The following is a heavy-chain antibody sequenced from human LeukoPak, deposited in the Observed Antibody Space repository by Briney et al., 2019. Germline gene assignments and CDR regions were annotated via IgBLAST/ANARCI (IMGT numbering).Heavy chain of an antibody. V-gene: IGHV5-51*01. CDR2: IYPGDSDT. D-gene: IGHD2-2*01. CDR3: ARRGYRATTTCYRLFDY. Sequence: GESLKISWKGSGYSFTNYWIGWVRQMPGKGLEWMGIIYPGDSDTRYSPSFQGQVPISADKSITTAYLQWSSLKASDTAMYYCARRGYRATTTCYRLFDYWGQGTLVTVSS. CDR1: GYSFTNYW. J-gene: IGHJ4*02.